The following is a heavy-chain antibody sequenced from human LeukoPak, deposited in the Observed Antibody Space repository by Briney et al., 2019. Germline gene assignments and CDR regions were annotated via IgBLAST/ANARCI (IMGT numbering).Heavy chain of an antibody. D-gene: IGHD2-15*01. CDR2: IYYSGST. V-gene: IGHV4-31*03. CDR3: ASYCSGGSCYKPSFDY. J-gene: IGHJ4*02. CDR1: GGSISSGGYY. Sequence: PSETLSLTCTVSGGSISSGGYYWSWIRQHPGKGLEWIGYIYYSGSTYYNPSLKSRVTISVDTSKNQFSLRLSSVTAADTAVYYCASYCSGGSCYKPSFDYWGQGTLVTVSS.